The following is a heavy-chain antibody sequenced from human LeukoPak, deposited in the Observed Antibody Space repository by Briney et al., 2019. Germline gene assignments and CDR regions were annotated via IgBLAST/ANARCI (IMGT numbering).Heavy chain of an antibody. D-gene: IGHD5-12*01. CDR1: GGSTSSFY. V-gene: IGHV4-59*08. J-gene: IGHJ4*02. CDR2: FYYRGSS. Sequence: SETLSLTCTVSGGSTSSFYWSWIRQPPGKGLEWIGYFYYRGSSNYNPSLQSRVTISVDTSKNQFSLKLSSVTAADTAVYYCARVRDIEATNFDYWGQGSLVTVSS. CDR3: ARVRDIEATNFDY.